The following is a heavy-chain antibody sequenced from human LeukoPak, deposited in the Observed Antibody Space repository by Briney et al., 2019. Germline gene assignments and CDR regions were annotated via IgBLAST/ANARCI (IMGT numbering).Heavy chain of an antibody. CDR2: IYYSGST. CDR1: GGSFSGYY. D-gene: IGHD3-3*01. Sequence: SETLSLTCAVYGGSFSGYYWGWIRQPPGKGLEWIGSIYYSGSTYYNPSLKSRVTISVDTSKNQFSLKLSSVTAADTAVYYCAREDYDFWSGSANNWFDPWGQGTLVTVSS. J-gene: IGHJ5*02. V-gene: IGHV4-34*01. CDR3: AREDYDFWSGSANNWFDP.